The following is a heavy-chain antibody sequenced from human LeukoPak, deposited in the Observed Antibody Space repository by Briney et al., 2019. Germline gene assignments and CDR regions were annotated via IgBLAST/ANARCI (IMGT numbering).Heavy chain of an antibody. J-gene: IGHJ4*02. V-gene: IGHV3-66*01. CDR1: GFTVSTNY. CDR3: ARNYYGSGSYSLISFDS. Sequence: GGSLRLSCAASGFTVSTNYMSWVRQAPGKGLQWVSVIYSGGSTYYADSAKGRFTISRDNSKNTLYLQMNSLRAEDTAVYYCARNYYGSGSYSLISFDSWGQGTLVTVSS. D-gene: IGHD3-10*01. CDR2: IYSGGST.